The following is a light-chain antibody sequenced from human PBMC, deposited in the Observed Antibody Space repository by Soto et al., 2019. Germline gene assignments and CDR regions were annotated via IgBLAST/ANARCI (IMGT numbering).Light chain of an antibody. V-gene: IGKV3-15*01. Sequence: EIVMTQSPATLSVSPGERATLSCRASQSISSNLAWYQQKPGQAPRLLIYRASTRATGIPARFSGSGSGTDFTLTISSLESEDFGVYYCQQRGKWPRTFGQGTKLEIK. J-gene: IGKJ2*01. CDR1: QSISSN. CDR3: QQRGKWPRT. CDR2: RAS.